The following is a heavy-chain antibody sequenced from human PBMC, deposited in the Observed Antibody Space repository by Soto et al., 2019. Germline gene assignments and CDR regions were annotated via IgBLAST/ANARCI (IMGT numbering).Heavy chain of an antibody. CDR3: ARESYYYDSSNYYFVQYYFDY. Sequence: GGSLRLSCAASGFTFSSYWMSWVRQAPGKGLEWLANMKQDGSEENYVDSVKGRFTISRDNTKKSLYLQMNSLGAEDTAVYYCARESYYYDSSNYYFVQYYFDYWGQGTLVTSPQ. D-gene: IGHD3-22*01. J-gene: IGHJ4*02. CDR1: GFTFSSYW. V-gene: IGHV3-7*01. CDR2: MKQDGSEE.